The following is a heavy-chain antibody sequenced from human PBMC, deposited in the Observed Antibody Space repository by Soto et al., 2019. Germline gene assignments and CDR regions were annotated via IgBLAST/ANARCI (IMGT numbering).Heavy chain of an antibody. Sequence: VKVSCKASGGTFSSYAISWVRQAPGQGLEWMGGIIPILGTANYAQKFQGRVTITADKSTSTAYMELSSLRSEDTAVYYCARGPSRYNWNYYYGMDVWGQGTTVTVSS. V-gene: IGHV1-69*10. CDR1: GGTFSSYA. CDR3: ARGPSRYNWNYYYGMDV. D-gene: IGHD1-20*01. CDR2: IIPILGTA. J-gene: IGHJ6*02.